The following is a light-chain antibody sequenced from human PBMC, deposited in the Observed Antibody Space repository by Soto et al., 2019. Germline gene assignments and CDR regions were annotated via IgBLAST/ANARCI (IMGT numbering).Light chain of an antibody. CDR3: QQHSNSPPWIT. CDR2: DAS. Sequence: EIVFTQSPGTLSLSPGETATLSCRASQTIGRNYLAWYQQKPGQAPRLLIYDASNRATGIPAKFSGSGSGTDITLTISSLEPEDSAVSYCQQHSNSPPWITFGQGTRLEIK. V-gene: IGKV3-11*01. J-gene: IGKJ5*01. CDR1: QTIGRNY.